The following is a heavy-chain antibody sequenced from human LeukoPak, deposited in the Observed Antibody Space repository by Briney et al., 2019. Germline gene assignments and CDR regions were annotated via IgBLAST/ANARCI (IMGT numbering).Heavy chain of an antibody. J-gene: IGHJ4*02. CDR1: GGSISNSSYY. V-gene: IGHV4-39*01. D-gene: IGHD1-26*01. Sequence: SETLSLPCTVSGGSISNSSYYWGWIRQPPGKGLEWIGSIYYSGSTYYNPSLKSRVTISVDTSKNQFSLKLSSVTAADTAVYHCARVGATTSFDYWGQGTLVTVSS. CDR2: IYYSGST. CDR3: ARVGATTSFDY.